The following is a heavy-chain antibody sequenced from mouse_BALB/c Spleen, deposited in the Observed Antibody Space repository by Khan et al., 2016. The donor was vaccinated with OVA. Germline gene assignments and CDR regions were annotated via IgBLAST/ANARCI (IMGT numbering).Heavy chain of an antibody. V-gene: IGHV1-18*01. CDR1: GYPFTDYN. CDR3: ARHGYGGFAY. Sequence: VRLQQSGPELVKPGASVKIPCTASGYPFTDYNMSWVKQSHGRGLEWIGDIFTNNGGTVYNQRFKGKATLTVDKSSSIVFMELRSLTSEDTAVYYCARHGYGGFAYWGQGTRVTVSA. D-gene: IGHD2-2*01. CDR2: IFTNNGGT. J-gene: IGHJ3*01.